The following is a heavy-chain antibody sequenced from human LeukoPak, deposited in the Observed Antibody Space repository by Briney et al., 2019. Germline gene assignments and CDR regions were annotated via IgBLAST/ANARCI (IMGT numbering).Heavy chain of an antibody. CDR2: INPNSGGT. D-gene: IGHD2-2*02. Sequence: ASVKVSCKASGYTFTGYYMHWVRQAPGQGLEWMGWINPNSGGTNYAQKFQGRVTMTRDTSISTAYMELSRLRSDDTAVYYCARVAPQYCSSTSCYTFWFDPWGQGTLVTVSS. V-gene: IGHV1-2*02. J-gene: IGHJ5*02. CDR1: GYTFTGYY. CDR3: ARVAPQYCSSTSCYTFWFDP.